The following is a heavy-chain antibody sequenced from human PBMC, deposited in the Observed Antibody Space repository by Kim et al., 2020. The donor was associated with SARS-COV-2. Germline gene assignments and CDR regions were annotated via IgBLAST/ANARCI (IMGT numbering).Heavy chain of an antibody. CDR1: GFTFSSYA. V-gene: IGHV3-23*01. D-gene: IGHD2-2*01. CDR2: ISGSGGST. CDR3: AKDWETPAAPYNWFDP. Sequence: GGSLRLSCAASGFTFSSYAMSWVRQAPGKGLEWVSAISGSGGSTYYADSVKGRFTISRDNSKNTLYLQMNSLRAEDTAVYYCAKDWETPAAPYNWFDPWGQGTLVTVSS. J-gene: IGHJ5*02.